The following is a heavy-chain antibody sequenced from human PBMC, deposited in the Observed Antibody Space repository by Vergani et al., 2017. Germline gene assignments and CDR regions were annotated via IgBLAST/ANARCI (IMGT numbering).Heavy chain of an antibody. Sequence: VELLESGGGLAQPGGSLRVSCSASGFRVTTYYMSWVRQAPGKGLEWVSVIKSDGRTSYAESVRGRFTISRDTSRNAVYLQMNSLRAEDTAVYYCAKSMGECTSCTRGYYYYYYMDVWGKGTTVTVSS. J-gene: IGHJ6*03. CDR3: AKSMGECTSCTRGYYYYYYMDV. D-gene: IGHD2-2*01. CDR1: GFRVTTYY. V-gene: IGHV3-66*01. CDR2: IKSDGRT.